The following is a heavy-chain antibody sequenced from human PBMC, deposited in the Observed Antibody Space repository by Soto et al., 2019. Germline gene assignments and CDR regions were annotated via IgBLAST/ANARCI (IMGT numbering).Heavy chain of an antibody. J-gene: IGHJ6*02. V-gene: IGHV1-2*04. CDR3: ARGDSTDCSNGVCSFFYNHDMDV. Sequence: ASVKVSCKASGYSFTDYHIHGVRQAPGQGLEWLGRINPKSGGTSTAQKFQGWVTMTTDTSISTASMELTRLTSDDTAIYYCARGDSTDCSNGVCSFFYNHDMDVWGQGTTVTVSS. CDR2: INPKSGGT. CDR1: GYSFTDYH. D-gene: IGHD2-8*01.